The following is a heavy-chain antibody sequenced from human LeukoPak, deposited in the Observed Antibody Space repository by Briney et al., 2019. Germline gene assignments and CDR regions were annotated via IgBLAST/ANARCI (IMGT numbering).Heavy chain of an antibody. D-gene: IGHD6-19*01. Sequence: NPSGTLSLTCAVSGGSISSSNWWSWVRQPPGKGLEWIGEIYHSGSTNYNPSLKSRVTISVDKSKNQFSLKLSSVTAADTAVYYCARGGYSSGWYLGFFDYWGQGTLVTVSS. CDR3: ARGGYSSGWYLGFFDY. V-gene: IGHV4-4*02. CDR2: IYHSGST. CDR1: GGSISSSNW. J-gene: IGHJ4*02.